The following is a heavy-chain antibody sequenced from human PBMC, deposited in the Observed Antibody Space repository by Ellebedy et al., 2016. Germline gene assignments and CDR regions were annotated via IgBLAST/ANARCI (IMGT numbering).Heavy chain of an antibody. CDR2: IYSGGST. V-gene: IGHV3-53*04. Sequence: GGSLRLXXAASGFTVSSNYMSWVRQAPGKGLEWISVIYSGGSTYYADSVKGRFTISRHNSKNTLYLQMNSLRAEDTAVYYCARDTVASGYFDLWGRGTLVTVSS. CDR3: ARDTVASGYFDL. D-gene: IGHD2-15*01. J-gene: IGHJ2*01. CDR1: GFTVSSNY.